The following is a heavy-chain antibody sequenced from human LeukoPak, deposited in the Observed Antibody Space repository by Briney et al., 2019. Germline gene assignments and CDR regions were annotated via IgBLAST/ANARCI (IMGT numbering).Heavy chain of an antibody. Sequence: PGGSLRLSCTLSGFNVNRNYMGWVRQAPGKGLEWVSVIYTGGTVHYADSVKGRFTISRDDSNNTLYLQMSHLRAEDTAVYYCARASTKSPLRFVLLFDHWGQGTLVTVSS. CDR1: GFNVNRNY. J-gene: IGHJ4*02. CDR3: ARASTKSPLRFVLLFDH. D-gene: IGHD3-10*01. V-gene: IGHV3-53*01. CDR2: IYTGGTV.